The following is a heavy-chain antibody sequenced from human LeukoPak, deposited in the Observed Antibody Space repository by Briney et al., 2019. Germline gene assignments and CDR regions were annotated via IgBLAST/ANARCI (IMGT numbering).Heavy chain of an antibody. CDR2: ISYDGSNK. Sequence: GGSLRLSCAASGFTFSSYGMHWVRQAPGKGLEWVAVISYDGSNKYYADSVKGRFTISRDNSKNTLYLQMNSLRAEDTAVYYCAKDFIVVVVAAPDYWGQGTLVTVSS. CDR1: GFTFSSYG. D-gene: IGHD2-15*01. J-gene: IGHJ4*02. CDR3: AKDFIVVVVAAPDY. V-gene: IGHV3-30*18.